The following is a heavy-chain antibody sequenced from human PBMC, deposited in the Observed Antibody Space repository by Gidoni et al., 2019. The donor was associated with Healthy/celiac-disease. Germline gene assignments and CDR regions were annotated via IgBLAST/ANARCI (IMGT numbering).Heavy chain of an antibody. CDR2: IKSKTDGGTT. Sequence: EVQLVESGGGLVKPGGSLRLSCAASGFPFSNAWMSWVRQAPGKGLEWFGRIKSKTDGGTTDYAAPVKGRFTISRDDSKNTLYLQMNSLKTEDTAVYYCTTDPDIVLPDVWGKGTTVTVSS. D-gene: IGHD2-8*01. J-gene: IGHJ6*03. CDR1: GFPFSNAW. V-gene: IGHV3-15*01. CDR3: TTDPDIVLPDV.